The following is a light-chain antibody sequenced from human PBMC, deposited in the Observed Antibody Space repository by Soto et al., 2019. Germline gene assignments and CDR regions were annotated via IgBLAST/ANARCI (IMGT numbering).Light chain of an antibody. J-gene: IGKJ1*01. CDR1: QSVSSN. V-gene: IGKV3-15*01. CDR3: QQYNNWPPWT. CDR2: GAS. Sequence: EMVMTQSPATLSVSPGGRATLSSGASQSVSSNLAWYQQKPGQAPRLLIYGASTRATGIPARFSGSGSGTEFTLTISSLQSEDFAVYYCQQYNNWPPWTFGQGTKVDIK.